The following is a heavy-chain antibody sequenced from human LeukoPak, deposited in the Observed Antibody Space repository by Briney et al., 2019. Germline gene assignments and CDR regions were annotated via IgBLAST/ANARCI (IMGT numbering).Heavy chain of an antibody. CDR3: AREHRTSVTGYCSGGSCQNYYYYMDV. CDR1: GFTFSSYG. D-gene: IGHD2-15*01. Sequence: GGSLRLSCAASGFTFSSYGMHWVRQAPGKGLEWVAFIRYDGSNKYYADSVKGRFTISRDNSKNTLYLQMNSLRAEDTAVYYCAREHRTSVTGYCSGGSCQNYYYYMDVWGKGTTVTVSS. V-gene: IGHV3-30*02. CDR2: IRYDGSNK. J-gene: IGHJ6*03.